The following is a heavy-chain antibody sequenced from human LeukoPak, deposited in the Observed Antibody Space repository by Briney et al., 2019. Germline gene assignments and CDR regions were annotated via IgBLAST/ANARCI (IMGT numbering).Heavy chain of an antibody. D-gene: IGHD2-2*02. Sequence: GRSLRLSCAASGFTFDDYAMHWVRQAPGKGLEWVSGISWNSGSIGYADSVKGRFTISRDNAKNSLYLQMNSLRAEDTALYYCAKDITRYRSSTSCYTSYYGMDVWGQGTTVTVSS. CDR2: ISWNSGSI. CDR1: GFTFDDYA. V-gene: IGHV3-9*01. CDR3: AKDITRYRSSTSCYTSYYGMDV. J-gene: IGHJ6*02.